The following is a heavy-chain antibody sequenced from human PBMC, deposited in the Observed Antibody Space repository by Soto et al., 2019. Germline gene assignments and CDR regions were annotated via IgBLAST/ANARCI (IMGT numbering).Heavy chain of an antibody. Sequence: SSETLSLTCTVSGGSISSGGYYWSWIRQHPGKGLEWIGYIYYSGSTYYNPSLKSRVTISVDTSKNQFSLKLSSVTAADTAVYYCARVNYVWGSYRRHFDYWGQGTLVTVSS. J-gene: IGHJ4*02. D-gene: IGHD3-16*02. CDR1: GGSISSGGYY. CDR2: IYYSGST. V-gene: IGHV4-31*03. CDR3: ARVNYVWGSYRRHFDY.